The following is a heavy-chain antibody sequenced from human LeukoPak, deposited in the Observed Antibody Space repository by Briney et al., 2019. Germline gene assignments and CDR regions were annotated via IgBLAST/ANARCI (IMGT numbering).Heavy chain of an antibody. CDR3: ARMAVAGMSPIDY. CDR1: GYTFTSYS. D-gene: IGHD6-19*01. CDR2: ISAYNGNT. V-gene: IGHV1-18*01. J-gene: IGHJ4*02. Sequence: GASVKVSCKASGYTFTSYSISWVRQAPGQGLEWMGWISAYNGNTNYTQKLQGRVTMTTDTSTSTAYMGLRSLRSDDTAVYYCARMAVAGMSPIDYWGQGTLVTVSS.